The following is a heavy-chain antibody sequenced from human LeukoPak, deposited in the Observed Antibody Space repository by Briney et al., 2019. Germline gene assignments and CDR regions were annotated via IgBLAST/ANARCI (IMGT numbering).Heavy chain of an antibody. J-gene: IGHJ4*02. Sequence: ASVKVSCKASGGTFSSYAISWVRQAPGQGLEWMGGIIPIFGTANYAQKFQGRVTITADESTSTAYMELSSLRSEDTAVHYCATDTYNWNYVYFDYWGQGTLVTVSS. CDR1: GGTFSSYA. CDR2: IIPIFGTA. CDR3: ATDTYNWNYVYFDY. V-gene: IGHV1-69*13. D-gene: IGHD1-7*01.